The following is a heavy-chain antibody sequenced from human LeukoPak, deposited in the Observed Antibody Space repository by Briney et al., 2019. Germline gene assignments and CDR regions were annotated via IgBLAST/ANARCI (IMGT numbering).Heavy chain of an antibody. CDR3: ASPRLGSRSSTRIYGMDV. D-gene: IGHD2-2*01. CDR2: INPSGGST. V-gene: IGHV1-46*01. CDR1: GGTFSSYA. Sequence: ASVKVSCKASGGTFSSYAISWVRQAPGQGLEWMGIINPSGGSTSYAQKFQGRVTMTRDTSTSTVYMELSSLRSEDTAVYYCASPRLGSRSSTRIYGMDVWGQGTTVTVSS. J-gene: IGHJ6*02.